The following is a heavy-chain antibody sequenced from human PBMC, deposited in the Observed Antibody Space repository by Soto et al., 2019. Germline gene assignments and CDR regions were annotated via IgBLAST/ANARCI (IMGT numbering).Heavy chain of an antibody. Sequence: GASVKVSCKASGYTFTDYYIQWVRQAPGQGLEYMGWISPKSGGEAHAQKFRGRVTMTRDTSVNSAYLHLSSLTSDDTAVYYCGGGDCSGGSCYMPLLGWASLYYGMDVWGQGTTVTVSS. CDR1: GYTFTDYY. CDR3: GGGDCSGGSCYMPLLGWASLYYGMDV. D-gene: IGHD2-15*01. CDR2: ISPKSGGE. V-gene: IGHV1-2*02. J-gene: IGHJ6*02.